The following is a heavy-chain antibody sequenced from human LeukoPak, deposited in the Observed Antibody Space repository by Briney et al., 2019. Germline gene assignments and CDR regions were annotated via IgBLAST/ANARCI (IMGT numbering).Heavy chain of an antibody. CDR1: GGSISSYY. CDR2: IYYTGST. D-gene: IGHD6-19*01. J-gene: IGHJ4*02. CDR3: ARGAGLFDY. Sequence: SETLSLTCTVPGGSISSYYWSWIRQPPGKGLEWIGYIYYTGSTNYNPSLKSRVTISVDTSKNQFSLKLSSVTAADTAVYYCARGAGLFDYRGQGTLVTVSS. V-gene: IGHV4-59*01.